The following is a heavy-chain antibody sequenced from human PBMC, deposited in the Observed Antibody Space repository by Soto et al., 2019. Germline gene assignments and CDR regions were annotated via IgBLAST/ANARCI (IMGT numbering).Heavy chain of an antibody. CDR3: ARELMTYYDFWSGSNPAGMDV. D-gene: IGHD3-3*01. V-gene: IGHV4-4*07. J-gene: IGHJ6*02. Sequence: SETLSLTCTVSGDSINSYYWSWVRQPAGKGLEWIGRIYTSGSTNYNPSLKSRVTMSVDTSKNQFSLKLNSVTAADTAVYYCARELMTYYDFWSGSNPAGMDVWGQGTTVTVSS. CDR2: IYTSGST. CDR1: GDSINSYY.